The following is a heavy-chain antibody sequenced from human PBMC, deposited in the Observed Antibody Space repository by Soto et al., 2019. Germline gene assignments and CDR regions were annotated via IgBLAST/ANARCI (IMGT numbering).Heavy chain of an antibody. V-gene: IGHV5-51*01. Sequence: EVQLVQSGAEVRKPGESLKISCKGSGYSFTNYWIGWLRQTPGKGLEWMGIIYPGDSDTRYSPSFQGQVTISADKSISTDYLQWSSLKASDSAMYYCARSSSGYHFVFDYWGQGTLVTVSS. J-gene: IGHJ4*02. D-gene: IGHD3-22*01. CDR1: GYSFTNYW. CDR3: ARSSSGYHFVFDY. CDR2: IYPGDSDT.